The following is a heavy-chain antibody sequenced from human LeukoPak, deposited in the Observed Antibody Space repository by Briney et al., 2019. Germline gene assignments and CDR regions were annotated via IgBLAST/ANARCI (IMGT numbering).Heavy chain of an antibody. CDR1: GFTFSSDG. CDR3: VKDPYFDY. Sequence: GGSLRLSCAASGFTFSSDGMHWVRQAPGKGLEWVAVISYDGSNKYYADSVKGRFTISRDNSKNTLYLQMNSLRAEDTAVYYCVKDPYFDYWGQGTLVTVSS. CDR2: ISYDGSNK. J-gene: IGHJ4*02. V-gene: IGHV3-30*18.